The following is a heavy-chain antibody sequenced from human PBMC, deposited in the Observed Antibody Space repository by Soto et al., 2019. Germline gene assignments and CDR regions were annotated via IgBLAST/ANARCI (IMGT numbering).Heavy chain of an antibody. CDR1: GASVNIGGFS. Sequence: QAQLKESGSGLVKPSQTLSLTCVVSGASVNIGGFSWNWIRQPPGKGLEWIGYIYDSDSTYYNPSLKSRVTISEDRSRNQFSLSLRSVTAADTVVYYCARERRFCSGGTCSDGLDVWGRGTTVNVSS. D-gene: IGHD2-15*01. CDR3: ARERRFCSGGTCSDGLDV. CDR2: IYDSDST. J-gene: IGHJ6*02. V-gene: IGHV4-30-2*01.